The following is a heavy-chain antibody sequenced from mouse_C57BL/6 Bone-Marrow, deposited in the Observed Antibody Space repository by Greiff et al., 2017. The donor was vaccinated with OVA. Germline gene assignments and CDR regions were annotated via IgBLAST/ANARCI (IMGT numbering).Heavy chain of an antibody. V-gene: IGHV14-4*01. CDR3: TTEGYSNYGAWFAY. D-gene: IGHD2-5*01. CDR1: GFNIKAAS. J-gene: IGHJ3*01. Sequence: VQLQQSGAELVRPGASVKLSCTASGFNIKAASMHWVKQRPEPGLEWIGWIDPENGDTEYASKFQGKATITADTSSNTAYLQLSSLTSEDTAVYYCTTEGYSNYGAWFAYWGQGTLVTVSA. CDR2: IDPENGDT.